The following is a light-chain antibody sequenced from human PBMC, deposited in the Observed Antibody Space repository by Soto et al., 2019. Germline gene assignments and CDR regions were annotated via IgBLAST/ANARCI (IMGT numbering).Light chain of an antibody. V-gene: IGKV3-20*01. CDR2: GAS. CDR3: QQYGSSPRT. Sequence: EIVLTQSPGTLSLSPGERATLSCRASQSVSSTYLAWYQQKPGQAPRLLIYGASSRATGIPDRFSGSGSGTEFTLTISRLEPEDFTVYYCQQYGSSPRTFGQGTRLDI. J-gene: IGKJ2*01. CDR1: QSVSSTY.